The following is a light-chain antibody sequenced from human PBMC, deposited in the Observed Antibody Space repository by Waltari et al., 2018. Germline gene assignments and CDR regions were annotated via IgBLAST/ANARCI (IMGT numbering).Light chain of an antibody. CDR2: DAA. J-gene: IGKJ1*01. CDR3: QLRSKWLRT. V-gene: IGKV3-11*01. Sequence: EIVLTQSPATLSLSPGERATLSCRASQSVRTYLAWYQQKPGQAPRLLIYDAATRATAIPARFSGSGSGTDFTLTISSLEPEDFAVYYCQLRSKWLRTFGQWTKVEV. CDR1: QSVRTY.